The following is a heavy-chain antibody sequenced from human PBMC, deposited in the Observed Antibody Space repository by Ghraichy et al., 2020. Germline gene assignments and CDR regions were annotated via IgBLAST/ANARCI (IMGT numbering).Heavy chain of an antibody. D-gene: IGHD3-10*01. CDR2: ISSSSSTI. CDR3: ARDDTPYYYGSGSYFSRDAPFDY. V-gene: IGHV3-48*02. J-gene: IGHJ4*02. Sequence: GGSLRLSCAASGFTFSSYSMNWVRQAPGKGLEWVSYISSSSSTIYYADSVKGRFTISRDNAKNSLYLQMNSLRDEDTAVYYCARDDTPYYYGSGSYFSRDAPFDYWGQGTLVTVSS. CDR1: GFTFSSYS.